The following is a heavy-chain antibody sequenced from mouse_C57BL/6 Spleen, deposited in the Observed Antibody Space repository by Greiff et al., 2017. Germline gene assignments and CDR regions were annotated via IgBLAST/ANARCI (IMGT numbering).Heavy chain of an antibody. CDR2: IDPSDSYT. CDR1: GYTFTSYW. V-gene: IGHV1-59*01. Sequence: QVQLKQPGAELVRPGTSVKLSCKASGYTFTSYWMHWVKQRPGQGLEWIGVIDPSDSYTNYNQEFKGKATFTVDTSSSRDYMQLSSLTSEDSAVYYCARREGLPYAMDDWGQGTSVTVSS. CDR3: ARREGLPYAMDD. J-gene: IGHJ4*01.